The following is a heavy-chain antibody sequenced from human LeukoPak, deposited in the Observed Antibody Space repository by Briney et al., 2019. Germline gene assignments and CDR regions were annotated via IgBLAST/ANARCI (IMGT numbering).Heavy chain of an antibody. J-gene: IGHJ6*02. Sequence: SETLSLTCAVYGGSFSGYYWSWVRQPPGKGLEWIGEINHSGSTNYNPSLKSRVTISVDTSKNQFSLKLSSVTAADTAVYYCARTSQWRAYYYYGMDVWGQGTTVTVSS. CDR1: GGSFSGYY. CDR2: INHSGST. D-gene: IGHD6-19*01. CDR3: ARTSQWRAYYYYGMDV. V-gene: IGHV4-34*01.